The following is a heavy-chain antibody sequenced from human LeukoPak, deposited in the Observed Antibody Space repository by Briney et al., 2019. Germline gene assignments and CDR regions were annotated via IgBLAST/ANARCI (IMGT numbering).Heavy chain of an antibody. Sequence: ASVKVSCKASGYTFTGYYMHWVRQAPGQGLEWMGWISAYNGNTNYAQKLQGRVTMTTDTSTSTAYMELRSLRSDDTAVYYCARDWGYMSGYGFDYWGQGTLVTVSS. CDR3: ARDWGYMSGYGFDY. CDR2: ISAYNGNT. J-gene: IGHJ4*02. CDR1: GYTFTGYY. D-gene: IGHD6-19*01. V-gene: IGHV1-18*04.